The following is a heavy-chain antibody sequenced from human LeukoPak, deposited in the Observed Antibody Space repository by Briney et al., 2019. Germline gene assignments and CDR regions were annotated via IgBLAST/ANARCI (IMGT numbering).Heavy chain of an antibody. CDR1: GGSISSSY. J-gene: IGHJ4*02. CDR3: ARARGGYYGSSAYYPAPAVDY. D-gene: IGHD3-22*01. CDR2: IYYSGST. V-gene: IGHV4-59*01. Sequence: SETLSLTCTVSGGSISSSYWSWIRQPPGKGLEWIGYIYYSGSTNYNPSLKSRVTISVDTSKNQFSLKLSSVTAADTAVYYCARARGGYYGSSAYYPAPAVDYWGQGTLITVSS.